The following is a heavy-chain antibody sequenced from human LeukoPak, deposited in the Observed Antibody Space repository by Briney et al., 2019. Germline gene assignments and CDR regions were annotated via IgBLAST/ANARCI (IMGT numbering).Heavy chain of an antibody. Sequence: GTSLRLSCAASGFTFISYAIHWVRQAPGKGLEWVSSISSSSSYIYYADSVKGRFTISRDNAKNSLYLQMNSLRAEDTAVYYCARAPRYYYDSSGYYHYWGQGTLVTVSS. CDR3: ARAPRYYYDSSGYYHY. D-gene: IGHD3-22*01. CDR2: ISSSSSYI. CDR1: GFTFISYA. V-gene: IGHV3-21*01. J-gene: IGHJ4*02.